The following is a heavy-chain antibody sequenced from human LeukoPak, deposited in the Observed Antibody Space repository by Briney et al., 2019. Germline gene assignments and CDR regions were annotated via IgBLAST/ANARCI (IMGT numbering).Heavy chain of an antibody. CDR2: INPNSGGT. J-gene: IGHJ4*02. CDR3: ARARISMVRGVRLCYFDY. CDR1: GYTFTGYY. V-gene: IGHV1-2*02. Sequence: GASVKVSCKASGYTFTGYYMHWVRQAPGQGLEWMGWINPNSGGTNYAQKFQGRVTMTRDTSISTAYMELSRLRSDDTAVYYCARARISMVRGVRLCYFDYWGQGTLVTVSS. D-gene: IGHD3-10*01.